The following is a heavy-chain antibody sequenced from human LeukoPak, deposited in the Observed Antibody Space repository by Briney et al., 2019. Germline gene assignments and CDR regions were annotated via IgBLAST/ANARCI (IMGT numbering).Heavy chain of an antibody. J-gene: IGHJ4*02. Sequence: GGSLRLSCAASGFTFSGYWMSWVRQAPGKGLEWVANLNQDGSDKYSVDSVKGRFSISRDNAKNSLYLQMNSLRAEDTAVYYCARGYSSSWYTHFDYWGQGTRVTVSS. CDR2: LNQDGSDK. CDR3: ARGYSSSWYTHFDY. D-gene: IGHD6-13*01. CDR1: GFTFSGYW. V-gene: IGHV3-7*01.